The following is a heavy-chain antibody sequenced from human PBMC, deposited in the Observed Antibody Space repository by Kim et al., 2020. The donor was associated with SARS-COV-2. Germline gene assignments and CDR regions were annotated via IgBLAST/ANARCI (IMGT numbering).Heavy chain of an antibody. D-gene: IGHD1-26*01. Sequence: SETLSLTCTVSGASISSGGYYWSWIRQHPGKGLEWIGYIYYSGSTYYNPSLKSRVTISVDTSKNQFSLKLTSVTAAETAVYYCARAWEVGATPFDSWGQGTLVTVSS. CDR1: GASISSGGYY. CDR3: ARAWEVGATPFDS. J-gene: IGHJ4*02. V-gene: IGHV4-31*03. CDR2: IYYSGST.